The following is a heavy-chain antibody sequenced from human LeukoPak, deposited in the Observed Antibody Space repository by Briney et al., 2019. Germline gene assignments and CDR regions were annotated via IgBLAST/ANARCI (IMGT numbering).Heavy chain of an antibody. CDR2: INPSGGST. J-gene: IGHJ4*02. Sequence: ASVKVSCKASGYTFTSYYMHWVRQAPGQGLEWMGIINPSGGSTSYAQKFQGRVTMTRDMSTSTVYMELSSLRSEDTAVYYCARLTTVATPGDYWGQGTLVTVSS. CDR1: GYTFTSYY. V-gene: IGHV1-46*01. CDR3: ARLTTVATPGDY. D-gene: IGHD4-23*01.